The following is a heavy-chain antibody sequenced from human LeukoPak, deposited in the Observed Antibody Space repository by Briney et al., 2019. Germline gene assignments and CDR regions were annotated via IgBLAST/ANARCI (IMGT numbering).Heavy chain of an antibody. Sequence: ASVKVSCKASGYTFTSFGISWVRQAPGQGLEWMGWISAYNGNTNYAQKLQGRVTMTTDTSTSTAYMELRSLRSDDTAVYYCARVSDSSGYFDAFDIWGQGTMVTVSS. J-gene: IGHJ3*02. CDR1: GYTFTSFG. CDR2: ISAYNGNT. V-gene: IGHV1-18*01. D-gene: IGHD3-22*01. CDR3: ARVSDSSGYFDAFDI.